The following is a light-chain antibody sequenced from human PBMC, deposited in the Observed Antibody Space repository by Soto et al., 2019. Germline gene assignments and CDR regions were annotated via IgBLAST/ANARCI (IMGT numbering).Light chain of an antibody. V-gene: IGKV3-11*01. Sequence: EIVLTQSPATLSLSPGERATLSCRVSQSVSSYLGWYQQKPGQAPRLLIYDASNRATGIPARFSGSGSGTDFTLTISSLEPEDFAVYYCQQRSKWPITFGQGTRLEIK. CDR3: QQRSKWPIT. CDR2: DAS. J-gene: IGKJ5*01. CDR1: QSVSSY.